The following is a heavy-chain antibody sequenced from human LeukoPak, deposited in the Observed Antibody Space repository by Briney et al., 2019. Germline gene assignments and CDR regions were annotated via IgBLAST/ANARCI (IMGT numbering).Heavy chain of an antibody. J-gene: IGHJ4*02. V-gene: IGHV3-23*01. D-gene: IGHD5-12*01. CDR2: ISGSGSRI. CDR3: AKDRGYDYVY. CDR1: EFTFSSFA. Sequence: GGSLRLSCAASEFTFSSFAMSWVRQVPGKGLEWVAEISGSGSRIYYADSVKGRFAISRDNSKNTLYLQMNSVRAEDTATYYCAKDRGYDYVYWGQGTLVTVSS.